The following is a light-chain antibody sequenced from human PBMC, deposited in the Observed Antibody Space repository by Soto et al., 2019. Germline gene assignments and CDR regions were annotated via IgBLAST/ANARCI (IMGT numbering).Light chain of an antibody. Sequence: DIQMTQSPSSLSASVGDRVTITCQASQDISNYLNWYQQKPGKAPKLLIFDASSLETGVPSRFSGSGSGTDFTFTISSLQPEDIATYYCQQYDNFPLTFGGGTKGDI. CDR1: QDISNY. CDR3: QQYDNFPLT. J-gene: IGKJ4*01. CDR2: DAS. V-gene: IGKV1-33*01.